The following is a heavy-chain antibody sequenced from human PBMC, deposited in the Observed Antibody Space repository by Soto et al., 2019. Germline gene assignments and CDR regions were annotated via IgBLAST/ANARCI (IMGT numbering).Heavy chain of an antibody. J-gene: IGHJ6*02. V-gene: IGHV4-61*01. Sequence: SETLSLTCTVSGGSVSSGSYYWSWIRQPPGKGLEWIGYIYYSGSTNYNPSLKSRVTISVDTSKSQFSLKLSSVTAADTAVYYCARVAGIGYYYGMDVWGQGTTVTVYS. CDR3: ARVAGIGYYYGMDV. D-gene: IGHD3-10*01. CDR2: IYYSGST. CDR1: GGSVSSGSYY.